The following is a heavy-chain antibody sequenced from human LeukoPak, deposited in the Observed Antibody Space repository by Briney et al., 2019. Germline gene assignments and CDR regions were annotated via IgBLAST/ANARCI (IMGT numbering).Heavy chain of an antibody. J-gene: IGHJ4*02. CDR3: ARDQAVSGAFDC. V-gene: IGHV3-48*03. CDR1: GFTLCTYE. D-gene: IGHD6-19*01. CDR2: ISGGGSTI. Sequence: GRTLRLSRAASGFTLCTYEVHSAPQAPGTGLESVSYISGGGSTIYYADFVQGRVTISRDNAKNSLYLQIDSLRAEDTAVYYCARDQAVSGAFDCWGQGTLVTVSS.